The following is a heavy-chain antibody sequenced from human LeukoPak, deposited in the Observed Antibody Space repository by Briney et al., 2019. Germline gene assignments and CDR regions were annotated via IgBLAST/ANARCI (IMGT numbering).Heavy chain of an antibody. CDR1: GFTFSGSA. J-gene: IGHJ4*02. CDR3: ARGYCSGGSCYRPFDY. CDR2: ISYSGANS. D-gene: IGHD2-15*01. Sequence: GGSLRLSCAASGFTFSGSAMSWVRQAPGEGLEWVSLISYSGANSYYTDSVRGRFTISRDNAKNTLYLQMNSLRAEDTAVYYCARGYCSGGSCYRPFDYWGQGTLVTVSS. V-gene: IGHV3-23*01.